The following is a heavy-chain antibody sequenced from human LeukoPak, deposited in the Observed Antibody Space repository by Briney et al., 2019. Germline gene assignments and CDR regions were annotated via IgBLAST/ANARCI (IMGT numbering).Heavy chain of an antibody. D-gene: IGHD6-13*01. Sequence: GRSLRLSYPASGFTFDDYAMHWVRQTPGKGLEWVSGISWNSGSIAYADSVKGRFTISRDNAKNSLYLQMNSLRAEDMALYYCAKGRGSSWPTFFDYWGQGTLVTVSS. J-gene: IGHJ4*02. CDR2: ISWNSGSI. V-gene: IGHV3-9*03. CDR1: GFTFDDYA. CDR3: AKGRGSSWPTFFDY.